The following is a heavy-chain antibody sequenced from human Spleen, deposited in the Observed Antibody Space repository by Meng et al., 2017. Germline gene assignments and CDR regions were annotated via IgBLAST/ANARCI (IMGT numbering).Heavy chain of an antibody. V-gene: IGHV6-1*01. D-gene: IGHD2-15*01. Sequence: VQLQRSGPGLVKPSPTLSPTCAISGDSVPSNSAAWNWIRPSPSRGLEWLGMTYHRSKWYYEYAVSVKSRITINPDTSKNQFSLQLNSVTPEDTAVYYCARSAGGNNDYWGQGALVTVSS. CDR1: GDSVPSNSAA. CDR3: ARSAGGNNDY. J-gene: IGHJ4*02. CDR2: TYHRSKWYY.